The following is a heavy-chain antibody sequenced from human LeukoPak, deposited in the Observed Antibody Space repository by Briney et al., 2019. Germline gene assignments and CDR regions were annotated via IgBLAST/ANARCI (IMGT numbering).Heavy chain of an antibody. V-gene: IGHV1-2*02. J-gene: IGHJ5*02. D-gene: IGHD2-8*01. CDR2: INPKTGGP. CDR1: GYTFIDYY. CDR3: ARNQMAKNWFDP. Sequence: ASVKVSCKASGYTFIDYYIHWVRQAPGQGLEWMGWINPKTGGPKYAQKFQGRLTMTRDTSINTVYMELTRLTSDDTAVYYCARNQMAKNWFDPWGRGTLNTVSS.